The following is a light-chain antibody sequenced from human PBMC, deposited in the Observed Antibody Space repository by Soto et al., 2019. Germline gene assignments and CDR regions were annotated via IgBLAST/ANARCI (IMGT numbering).Light chain of an antibody. Sequence: DIQMTQSPSSLSASVGDRVTITCRASQSISSYLNWYQQKPGKAPKLLIYAASSLQSGVPSRFSGRGSGTDFTLTISSLQPKDLPPYYCKQSNSTLWTLGKGTKVDIK. CDR3: KQSNSTLWT. CDR1: QSISSY. V-gene: IGKV1-39*01. CDR2: AAS. J-gene: IGKJ1*01.